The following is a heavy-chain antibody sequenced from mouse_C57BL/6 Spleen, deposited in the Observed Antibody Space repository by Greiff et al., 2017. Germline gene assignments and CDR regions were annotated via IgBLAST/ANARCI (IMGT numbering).Heavy chain of an antibody. J-gene: IGHJ4*01. CDR3: ARYYYESYAMDY. CDR1: GYTFTSYG. D-gene: IGHD1-1*01. V-gene: IGHV1-81*01. CDR2: IYPRSGNT. Sequence: QVQLKQSGAELARPGASVKLSCKASGYTFTSYGISWVKQRTGQGLEWIGEIYPRSGNTYYNEKFKGKATLTADKSASTAYMELRSLTSEDSAVYFCARYYYESYAMDYWGQGTSVTVSS.